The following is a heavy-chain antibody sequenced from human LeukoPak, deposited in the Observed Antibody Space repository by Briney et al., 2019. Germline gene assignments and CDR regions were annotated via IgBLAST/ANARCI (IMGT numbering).Heavy chain of an antibody. D-gene: IGHD6-6*01. V-gene: IGHV3-15*01. J-gene: IGHJ4*02. CDR1: GFTFSNAW. CDR2: IKSKTDGGTT. CDR3: AKGPAIHLIEYSSSSGVYY. Sequence: GGSLRLSCAASGFTFSNAWMSWVRQAPGKGLEWVGRIKSKTDGGTTDYAAPVKGRFTISRDDSKNTLYLQMNSLRAEDTAVYYCAKGPAIHLIEYSSSSGVYYWGQGTLVTVSS.